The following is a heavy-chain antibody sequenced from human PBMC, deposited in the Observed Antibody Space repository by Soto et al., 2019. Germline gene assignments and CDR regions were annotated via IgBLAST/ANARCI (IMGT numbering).Heavy chain of an antibody. J-gene: IGHJ6*02. Sequence: QVQLVQSGAEVKKPGSSVKVSCKASGGTFGSYAISWVRQAPGQGLEWMGGIIPIPGTANYAQKFQGRVTFAADESTSTAYMELSWLRSEDTAVYYCARSQGSSTSLEIYYYYYYGMDVWGQGTTVTVSS. CDR1: GGTFGSYA. D-gene: IGHD2-2*01. V-gene: IGHV1-69*01. CDR2: IIPIPGTA. CDR3: ARSQGSSTSLEIYYYYYYGMDV.